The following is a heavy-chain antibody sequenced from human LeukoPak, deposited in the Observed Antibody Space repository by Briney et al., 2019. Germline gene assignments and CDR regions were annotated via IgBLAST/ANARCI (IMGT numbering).Heavy chain of an antibody. CDR1: AGSITSSSYY. D-gene: IGHD6-19*01. Sequence: SQTLSPTCTVAAGSITSSSYYWGWIRQPPGKGLEWIGSIYYSGSTYYNPSLKSRVTISVDTSKNQFSLKLSSVTAADTAVYYCARRGSSGWTQYYFDYWGQGTLVTVSS. J-gene: IGHJ4*02. CDR2: IYYSGST. V-gene: IGHV4-39*01. CDR3: ARRGSSGWTQYYFDY.